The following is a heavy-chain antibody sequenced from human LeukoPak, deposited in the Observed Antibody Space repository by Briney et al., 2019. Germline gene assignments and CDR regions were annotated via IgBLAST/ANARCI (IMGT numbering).Heavy chain of an antibody. V-gene: IGHV3-53*01. D-gene: IGHD3-10*01. CDR2: IYSGGST. J-gene: IGHJ4*02. Sequence: PGGSLRLSCAASGFTVSSNYMSWVRQAPGKGLEWVSVIYSGGSTYYADSVKGRFTISRDNSQNTLYLQMNSLRAEDTAVYYCARDFRARRYGSGSYSVYWGQGTLVTVSS. CDR1: GFTVSSNY. CDR3: ARDFRARRYGSGSYSVY.